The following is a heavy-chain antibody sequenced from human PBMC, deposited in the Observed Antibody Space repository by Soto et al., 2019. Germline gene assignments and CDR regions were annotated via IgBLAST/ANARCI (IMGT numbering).Heavy chain of an antibody. CDR3: AREVYDFWSGYSEDYYYYGMDV. V-gene: IGHV1-2*02. J-gene: IGHJ6*02. Sequence: ASVKVSCKASGYTFTGYYMHWVRQAPGQGLEWMGWINPNSGGTNYAQKFQGRVTMTRDTSISTAYMELSRLRSDDTAVYYCAREVYDFWSGYSEDYYYYGMDVWGQGTTVTVS. CDR2: INPNSGGT. CDR1: GYTFTGYY. D-gene: IGHD3-3*01.